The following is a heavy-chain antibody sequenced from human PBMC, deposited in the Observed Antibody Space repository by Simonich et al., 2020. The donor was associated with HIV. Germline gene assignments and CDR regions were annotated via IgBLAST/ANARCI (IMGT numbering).Heavy chain of an antibody. CDR3: ARVSSSGWYDPFDY. CDR2: ISSSGSTI. J-gene: IGHJ4*02. D-gene: IGHD6-19*01. Sequence: VRQAPGKGLEWVSYISSSGSTIYYADSVKGRFTISRDNAKNSLYLQMNSLRAEDTAVYYCARVSSSGWYDPFDYWGQGTLVTVSS. V-gene: IGHV3-48*03.